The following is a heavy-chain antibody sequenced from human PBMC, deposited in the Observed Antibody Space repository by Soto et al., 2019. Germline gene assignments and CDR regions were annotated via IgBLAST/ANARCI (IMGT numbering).Heavy chain of an antibody. Sequence: SGPTLVNPTQTLTLTCTFSGFSLDTNGVAVGWIRQPPGKALDWLALIYWDDDKRYSPSLRSRLTFTRDTSRNQVVLTLSNMDPVDTGTCYCAHYYGHSGGRRFDTWGQGTLVTVSS. D-gene: IGHD4-17*01. V-gene: IGHV2-5*02. CDR1: GFSLDTNGVA. CDR2: IYWDDDK. CDR3: AHYYGHSGGRRFDT. J-gene: IGHJ5*02.